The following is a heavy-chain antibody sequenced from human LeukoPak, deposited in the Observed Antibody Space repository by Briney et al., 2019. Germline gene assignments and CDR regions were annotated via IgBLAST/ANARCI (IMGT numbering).Heavy chain of an antibody. J-gene: IGHJ4*02. Sequence: PGGSLRLSCAGSGFTFNIFAMSWVRQAPGKGLEWVSTILSSGLNTDYADSVNGRFTVSRDNSKNTMYLQMNSLGAEDTAVYYCANPPALAGVTAPGFDCWGQGTLVTVSS. CDR3: ANPPALAGVTAPGFDC. CDR2: ILSSGLNT. D-gene: IGHD3-10*01. CDR1: GFTFNIFA. V-gene: IGHV3-23*01.